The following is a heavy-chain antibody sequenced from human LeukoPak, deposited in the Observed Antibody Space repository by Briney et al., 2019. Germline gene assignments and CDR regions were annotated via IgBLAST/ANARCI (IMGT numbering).Heavy chain of an antibody. CDR2: IRYDGSNK. V-gene: IGHV3-30*02. J-gene: IGHJ4*02. CDR3: ATRRDGYNWVDY. Sequence: PGGPLRLSCAASGFTFSSYGMHWVRQAPGKGLEWVAFIRYDGSNKYYADSVKGRFTISRDNSKNTLYLQMNSLRAEDTAVYYCATRRDGYNWVDYWGQGTLVTVSS. D-gene: IGHD5-24*01. CDR1: GFTFSSYG.